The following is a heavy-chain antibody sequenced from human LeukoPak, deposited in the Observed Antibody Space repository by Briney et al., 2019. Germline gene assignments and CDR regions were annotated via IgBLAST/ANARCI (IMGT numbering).Heavy chain of an antibody. V-gene: IGHV1-8*01. Sequence: ASVKVSCKASGYTFTSYGINWVRQATGQGLEWMGWMNPKNGNTRYAQKFQGRLTMTRDTSISTAYMELSSLRSEDTAVYYCARGRTELEVAATWGQGTLVTVSS. D-gene: IGHD6-19*01. CDR3: ARGRTELEVAAT. CDR2: MNPKNGNT. CDR1: GYTFTSYG. J-gene: IGHJ5*02.